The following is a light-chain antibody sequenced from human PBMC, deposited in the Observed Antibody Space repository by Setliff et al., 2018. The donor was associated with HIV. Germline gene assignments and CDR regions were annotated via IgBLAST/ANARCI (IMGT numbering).Light chain of an antibody. J-gene: IGLJ1*01. CDR2: DVD. CDR1: SSDVGAYKY. Sequence: QSVLAQPRSVSGSPGQSVTISYTGTSSDVGAYKYVSWYQQLPGKAPKLIIYDVDKRPSGVPYRVSGSKTDNTASLTISGLQGEDEADYYCCSYAGTSTFYVFGTGTKATVL. CDR3: CSYAGTSTFYV. V-gene: IGLV2-11*01.